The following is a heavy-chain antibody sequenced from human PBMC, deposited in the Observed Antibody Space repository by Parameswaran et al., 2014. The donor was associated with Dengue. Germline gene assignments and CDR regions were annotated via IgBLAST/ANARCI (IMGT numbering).Heavy chain of an antibody. V-gene: IGHV1-45*02. J-gene: IGHJ6*02. CDR3: ALTLRDYSSSWYRNYYYYGMDV. Sequence: WVRQAPGQALEWMGWITPFNGNTNYAQKFQDRVTITRDRSMSTAYMELSSLRSEDTAMYYCALTLRDYSSSWYRNYYYYGMDVWGQGTTVTVSS. CDR2: ITPFNGNT. D-gene: IGHD6-13*01.